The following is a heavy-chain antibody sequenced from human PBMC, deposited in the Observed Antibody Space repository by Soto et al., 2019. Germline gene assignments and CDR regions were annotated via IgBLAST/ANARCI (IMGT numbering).Heavy chain of an antibody. J-gene: IGHJ4*02. Sequence: SETLSLTCAAYGGSFSGYYWSWIRQPPGKGLEWIGEINHSGSTNYNPSLKSRVTISVDTSKNQFSLKLSSVTAADTAVYYCARVRNAWSGYYDYWGQGTLVTVSS. CDR2: INHSGST. CDR1: GGSFSGYY. V-gene: IGHV4-34*01. D-gene: IGHD3-3*01. CDR3: ARVRNAWSGYYDY.